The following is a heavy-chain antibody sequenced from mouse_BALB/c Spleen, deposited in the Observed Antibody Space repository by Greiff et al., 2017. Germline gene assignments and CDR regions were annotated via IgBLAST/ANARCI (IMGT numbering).Heavy chain of an antibody. CDR3: ARNRYDALYAMDY. Sequence: EVKLMESGGGLVKPGGSLKLSCAASGFTFSDYYMYWVRQTPEKRLEWVATISDGGSYTYYPDSVKGRFTISRDNAKNNLYLQMSSLKSEDTAMYYCARNRYDALYAMDYWGQGTSVTVSS. V-gene: IGHV5-4*02. CDR2: ISDGGSYT. D-gene: IGHD2-14*01. J-gene: IGHJ4*01. CDR1: GFTFSDYY.